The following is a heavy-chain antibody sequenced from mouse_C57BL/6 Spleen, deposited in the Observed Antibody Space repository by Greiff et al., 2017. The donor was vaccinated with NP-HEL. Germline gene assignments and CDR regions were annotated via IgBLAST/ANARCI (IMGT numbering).Heavy chain of an antibody. CDR3: ARSYDGYYRFAY. D-gene: IGHD2-3*01. CDR1: GYTFTSYW. Sequence: QVQLQQPGAELVRPGSSVKLSCKASGYTFTSYWMHWVKQRPIQGLEWIGNIDPSDSETHYNQKFKDKATLTVDKSSSTAYMQLSSLTSEDSAVYYSARSYDGYYRFAYWGQGTLVTVSA. J-gene: IGHJ3*01. V-gene: IGHV1-52*01. CDR2: IDPSDSET.